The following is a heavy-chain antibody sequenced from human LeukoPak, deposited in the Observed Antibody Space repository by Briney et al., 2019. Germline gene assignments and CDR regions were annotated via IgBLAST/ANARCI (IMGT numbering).Heavy chain of an antibody. V-gene: IGHV1-3*01. CDR2: INAGNGNT. CDR1: GYIFISYA. CDR3: ARHRPRHGDTADY. Sequence: ASVKVSCKASGYIFISYAMHWVRQAPGQRLEWMGWINAGNGNTKYSQKFQGRVTITRDTSASTVYMELSSLRSEDTAVYYCARHRPRHGDTADYRGQGTQVTVSS. D-gene: IGHD5-18*01. J-gene: IGHJ4*02.